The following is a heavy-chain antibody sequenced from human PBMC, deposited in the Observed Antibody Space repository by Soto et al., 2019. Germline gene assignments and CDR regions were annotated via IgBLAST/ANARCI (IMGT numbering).Heavy chain of an antibody. CDR3: TRRLPPARGYSYGHDYYYYGMDV. D-gene: IGHD5-18*01. CDR1: GFTFSGSA. CDR2: IRSKANSYAT. J-gene: IGHJ6*02. V-gene: IGHV3-73*01. Sequence: GGSLRLSCAASGFTFSGSAMHWVRQASGKGLEWVGRIRSKANSYATAYAASVKGRFTISRDDSKNTAYLQMNSLKTEDTAVYYCTRRLPPARGYSYGHDYYYYGMDVWGQGTTVTVSS.